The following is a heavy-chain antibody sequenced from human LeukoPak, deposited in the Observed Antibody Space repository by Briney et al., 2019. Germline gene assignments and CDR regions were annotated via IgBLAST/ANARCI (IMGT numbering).Heavy chain of an antibody. CDR3: ARPPDSGRYAYYFDY. V-gene: IGHV1-46*01. D-gene: IGHD1-26*01. Sequence: GASVKVSCKASGYTFTGYYMHWMRQAPGQGLEWMGIINPSGGSTSYAQKFQGRVTMTRDTSTSTVYMELSSLRSEDTAVYYCARPPDSGRYAYYFDYWGQGTLVTVSS. CDR2: INPSGGST. CDR1: GYTFTGYY. J-gene: IGHJ4*02.